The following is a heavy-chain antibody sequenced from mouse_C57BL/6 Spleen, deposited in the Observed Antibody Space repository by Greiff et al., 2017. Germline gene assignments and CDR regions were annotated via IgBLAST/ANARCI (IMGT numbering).Heavy chain of an antibody. Sequence: VQLQQPGAELVRPGSSVTLSCKASGYTFTSYWMHWVKQRPIQGLEWIGNIDPSDSENHYNQKFKDKATLTVDKTTSTAYMRLSSLTSEDSAVDNCARRESSYGTGYFDYWGQGTTLTVSS. J-gene: IGHJ2*01. CDR1: GYTFTSYW. V-gene: IGHV1-52*01. CDR3: ARRESSYGTGYFDY. CDR2: IDPSDSEN. D-gene: IGHD1-1*01.